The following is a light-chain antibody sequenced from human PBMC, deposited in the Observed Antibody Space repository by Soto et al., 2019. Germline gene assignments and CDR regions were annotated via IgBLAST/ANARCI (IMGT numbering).Light chain of an antibody. J-gene: IGLJ3*02. Sequence: QSVLTQPPSVSAAPGQKVTISCSGSSSNMGNNYVSWYQQLPGTAPKLLIYDNNKRPSGIPDRFSGSKSGTSATLGITGLQTGDEADYYCGTWDSSLSAVWVFGGGTKLTVL. CDR1: SSNMGNNY. CDR3: GTWDSSLSAVWV. CDR2: DNN. V-gene: IGLV1-51*01.